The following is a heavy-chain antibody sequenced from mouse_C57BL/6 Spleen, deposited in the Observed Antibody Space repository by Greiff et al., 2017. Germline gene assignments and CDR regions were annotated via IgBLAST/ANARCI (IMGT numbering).Heavy chain of an antibody. V-gene: IGHV1-55*01. CDR3: ARSGLTGTDWYFDV. Sequence: QVQLQQSGAELVKPGASVKMSCKASGYTFTSYWITWVKQRPGQGLEWIGDIYPGSGSTNYNEKFKSKATLTVDTSSSTAYMQLSSLTSEDSAVYYCARSGLTGTDWYFDVWGTGTTVTVAS. CDR2: IYPGSGST. D-gene: IGHD4-1*01. J-gene: IGHJ1*03. CDR1: GYTFTSYW.